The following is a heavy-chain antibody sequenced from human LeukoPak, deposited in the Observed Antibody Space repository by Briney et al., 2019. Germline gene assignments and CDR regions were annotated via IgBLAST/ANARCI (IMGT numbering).Heavy chain of an antibody. CDR3: ARRRGDSSSPVDY. V-gene: IGHV3-74*01. Sequence: PGGSLRLSCAASGFTFRSYWMYWVRQAPGKGLVWVSRINSDGSSTGYADSVKGRFTISRDNAKNTLYLHMKSLRAEDTAVYYCARRRGDSSSPVDYWGQGTLVTVSS. D-gene: IGHD6-6*01. CDR1: GFTFRSYW. J-gene: IGHJ4*02. CDR2: INSDGSST.